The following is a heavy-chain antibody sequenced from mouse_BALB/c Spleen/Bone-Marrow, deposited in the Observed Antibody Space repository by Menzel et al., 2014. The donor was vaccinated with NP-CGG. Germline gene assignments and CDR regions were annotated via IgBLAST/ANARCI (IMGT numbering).Heavy chain of an antibody. CDR3: ARDYGPFDY. CDR2: IDPANGDT. CDR1: GFNIKDIY. V-gene: IGHV14-3*02. J-gene: IGHJ2*01. D-gene: IGHD1-2*01. Sequence: DVHLVESGAELVKPGASVKLSCTASGFNIKDIYMHWVKQRPEQGLEWIGRIDPANGDTKYDPKFQGKATITADTSSNTAYLQLSSLTSEDTAVYYCARDYGPFDYWVQCTTLTGSS.